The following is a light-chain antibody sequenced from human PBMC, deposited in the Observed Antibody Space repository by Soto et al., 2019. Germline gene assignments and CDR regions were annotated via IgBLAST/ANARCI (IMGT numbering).Light chain of an antibody. V-gene: IGKV3-20*01. CDR2: GAS. Sequence: EIVLTQSPATLSLSPGERATLSCRASQSVSSSYLAWYQQKPGQAPRLLIYGASSRATGIPDRFSGSGSGTDFTLTTSRLEPEDFAVYYCQQYLTSPKTFGQGTKVDIK. CDR1: QSVSSSY. CDR3: QQYLTSPKT. J-gene: IGKJ1*01.